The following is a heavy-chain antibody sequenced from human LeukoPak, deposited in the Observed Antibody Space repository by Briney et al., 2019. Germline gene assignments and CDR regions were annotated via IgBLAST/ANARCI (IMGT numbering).Heavy chain of an antibody. V-gene: IGHV3-20*04. D-gene: IGHD3-10*01. CDR2: INWTGGST. J-gene: IGHJ4*02. CDR3: ARDTSSSYGSGSYY. CDR1: GFTFDDYG. Sequence: GSLRLSCAASGFTFDDYGMSWVRQAPGKGLEWVSGINWTGGSTGYADSVKGRFTFSRDNAKNSLYLHMNSLRAEDTDLYYCARDTSSSYGSGSYYWGQGTLVTVSS.